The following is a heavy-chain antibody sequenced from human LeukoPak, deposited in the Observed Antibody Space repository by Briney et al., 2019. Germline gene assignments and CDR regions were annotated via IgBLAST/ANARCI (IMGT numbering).Heavy chain of an antibody. J-gene: IGHJ4*02. CDR3: ASYYYDSSGYPGVEFDY. V-gene: IGHV4-59*08. Sequence: KPSETLSLTCTVSGVSISSYYWSWIRQPPGKGLEWIGYIYYSGSTNYNPSLKSRVTISLDTSKNQFSLKLSSVTAADTAVYYCASYYYDSSGYPGVEFDYWGQGTLVTVSS. CDR1: GVSISSYY. CDR2: IYYSGST. D-gene: IGHD3-22*01.